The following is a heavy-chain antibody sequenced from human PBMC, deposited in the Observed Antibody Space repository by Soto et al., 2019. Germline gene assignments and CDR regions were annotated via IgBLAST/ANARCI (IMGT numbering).Heavy chain of an antibody. CDR1: GGTFSNYG. J-gene: IGHJ5*01. V-gene: IGHV1-69*01. CDR2: IIPFFGTT. CDR3: ARAAQTRXXXXDLGNW. D-gene: IGHD1-1*01. Sequence: QVQLVQSGAEVKKPGSSVKVSCKASGGTFSNYGVSWVRQAPGHGLEWMGGIIPFFGTTNYAQKFQGRLTITADESTGTAYMELNRLMXXXXXXXXCARAAQTRXXXXDLGNW.